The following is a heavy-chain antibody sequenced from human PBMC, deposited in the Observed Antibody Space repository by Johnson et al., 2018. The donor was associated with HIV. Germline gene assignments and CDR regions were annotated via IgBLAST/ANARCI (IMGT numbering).Heavy chain of an antibody. D-gene: IGHD6-6*01. CDR1: GFSVRTNY. V-gene: IGHV3-53*01. CDR3: AKEARRPAFDI. CDR2: IYSDGTT. J-gene: IGHJ3*02. Sequence: VQLVESGGGLIQPGGSLRLSCAASGFSVRTNYMSWVRQAPGKGLEWVSVIYSDGTTSFAQSVKGRFSISRDNSKNTLYLQMNSVRAADPAVYYCAKEARRPAFDIWGQGTMVIVSS.